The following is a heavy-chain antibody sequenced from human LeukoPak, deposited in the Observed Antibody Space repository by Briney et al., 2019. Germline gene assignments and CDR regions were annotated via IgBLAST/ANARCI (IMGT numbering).Heavy chain of an antibody. CDR3: ARGPEYYYDSSGYPYYYYYYGMDV. Sequence: GGSLRLSCAASGFTFSSYWMHWVRQAPGKGLVWVSRINSDGSSTSYADSVKGRFTISRDNAKNTLYLQMNSLRAEDTAVYYCARGPEYYYDSSGYPYYYYYYGMDVWGQGTTVTVSS. CDR1: GFTFSSYW. D-gene: IGHD3-22*01. V-gene: IGHV3-74*01. J-gene: IGHJ6*02. CDR2: INSDGSST.